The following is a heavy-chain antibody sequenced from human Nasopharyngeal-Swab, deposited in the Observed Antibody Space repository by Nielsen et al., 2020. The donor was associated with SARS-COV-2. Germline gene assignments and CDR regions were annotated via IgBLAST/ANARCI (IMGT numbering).Heavy chain of an antibody. J-gene: IGHJ5*02. CDR3: AKGYSGYPRNNWFDP. Sequence: GGSLRLSCAASGFTFSSYAMSWVRQAPGKGLEWVSAISGSGGSTYYADSVKGRFTIPRDNSKNTLYLQMNSLRAEDTAVYYCAKGYSGYPRNNWFDPWGQGTLVTVSS. CDR2: ISGSGGST. CDR1: GFTFSSYA. D-gene: IGHD5-12*01. V-gene: IGHV3-23*01.